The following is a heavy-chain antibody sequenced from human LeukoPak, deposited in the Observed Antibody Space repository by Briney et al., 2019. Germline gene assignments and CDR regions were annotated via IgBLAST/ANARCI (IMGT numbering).Heavy chain of an antibody. Sequence: GGSLRLSCAASGFTFSSYSMNWVRQAPGKGLEWVSSISSSSSYIYYADSVKGRFTISRDNAKNSLYLQMNSLRAEDTAVYYCARDLGGTAVAGTKMDVWGKGTTVTVSS. CDR1: GFTFSSYS. J-gene: IGHJ6*04. CDR2: ISSSSSYI. V-gene: IGHV3-21*01. CDR3: ARDLGGTAVAGTKMDV. D-gene: IGHD6-19*01.